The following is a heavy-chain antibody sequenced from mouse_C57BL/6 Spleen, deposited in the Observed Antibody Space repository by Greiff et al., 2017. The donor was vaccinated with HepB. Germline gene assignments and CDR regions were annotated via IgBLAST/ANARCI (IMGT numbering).Heavy chain of an antibody. CDR2: IYPGDGDT. CDR1: GYAFSSSW. D-gene: IGHD2-2*01. Sequence: LEESGPELVKPGASVKISCKASGYAFSSSWMNWVKQRPGKGLEWIGRIYPGDGDTNYNGKFKGKATLTADKSSSTAYMQLSSLTSEDSAVYFCARSEGVTWFAYWGQGTLVTVSA. J-gene: IGHJ3*01. V-gene: IGHV1-82*01. CDR3: ARSEGVTWFAY.